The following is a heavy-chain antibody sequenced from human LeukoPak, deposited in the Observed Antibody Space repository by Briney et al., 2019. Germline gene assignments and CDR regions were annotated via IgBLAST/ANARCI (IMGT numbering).Heavy chain of an antibody. J-gene: IGHJ6*03. Sequence: PGGSLRLSCAASGFTFSSYAMSWVRQAPGKGLEWVSAISGSGGSTYYADSVKGRFTISRDNSKNTLYLQMNSLRAEDTAVYYCAKDGSNYDYYYYYMDVWGKGTTVTVSS. CDR3: AKDGSNYDYYYYYMDV. V-gene: IGHV3-23*01. D-gene: IGHD4-11*01. CDR2: ISGSGGST. CDR1: GFTFSSYA.